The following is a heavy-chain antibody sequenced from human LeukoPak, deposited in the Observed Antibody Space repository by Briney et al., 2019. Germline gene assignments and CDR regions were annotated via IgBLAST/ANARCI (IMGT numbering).Heavy chain of an antibody. CDR2: INRRGHT. D-gene: IGHD5-24*01. J-gene: IGHJ4*02. Sequence: TGGSLRLSCAASGFTFDRFTIHWVRQTPGKGLEWVSLINRRGHTFYADSVKGRFTISRDNAKNSLFLQMNSLRAEGTAVYYCARFALKTPPTDWGQGTLVTVSS. CDR1: GFTFDRFT. CDR3: ARFALKTPPTD. V-gene: IGHV3-43*01.